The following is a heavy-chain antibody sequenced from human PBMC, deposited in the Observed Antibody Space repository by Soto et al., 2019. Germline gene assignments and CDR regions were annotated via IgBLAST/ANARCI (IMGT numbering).Heavy chain of an antibody. V-gene: IGHV1-24*01. CDR1: GYTLTELS. Sequence: QVQLVQSGAEVKKPGASVKVSCKVSGYTLTELSKHWVRQAPGKGLEWMGGFDPEDGETIYAQKFQGRVTMTEDTSTDTAYMELSSLRSEDTAVYYCATGTYYYDSSGYYQFDYWGQGTLVTVSS. CDR2: FDPEDGET. CDR3: ATGTYYYDSSGYYQFDY. J-gene: IGHJ4*02. D-gene: IGHD3-22*01.